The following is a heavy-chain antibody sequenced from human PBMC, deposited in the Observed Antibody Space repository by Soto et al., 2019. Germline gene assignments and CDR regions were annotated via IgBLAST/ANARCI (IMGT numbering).Heavy chain of an antibody. V-gene: IGHV3-23*01. CDR2: VSVSGGTT. D-gene: IGHD3-22*01. CDR3: AKGLYYYDSSGYRLFDY. CDR1: GFMFNNYA. Sequence: GGSLRLSCAASGFMFNNYAMSWVRQAPGKGLEWVSTVSVSGGTTYYADSLKGRFTISRDNSKKTVYLQMNRLRADDTAIYYCAKGLYYYDSSGYRLFDYWGQGTLVAVSS. J-gene: IGHJ4*02.